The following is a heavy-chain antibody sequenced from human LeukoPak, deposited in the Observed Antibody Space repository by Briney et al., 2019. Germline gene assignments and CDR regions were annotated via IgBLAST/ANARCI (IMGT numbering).Heavy chain of an antibody. D-gene: IGHD4-17*01. CDR3: ARGPYGDYEPFGFDY. J-gene: IGHJ4*02. V-gene: IGHV1-69*05. CDR2: IIPIFGTA. CDR1: GGTFSSYA. Sequence: SVKVSGKASGGTFSSYAISWVRQAPGQGLEWMGRIIPIFGTANYAQKFQGRITITTDESTSTAYMELSSLRSEDTAVYYCARGPYGDYEPFGFDYWGQGTLVTVSS.